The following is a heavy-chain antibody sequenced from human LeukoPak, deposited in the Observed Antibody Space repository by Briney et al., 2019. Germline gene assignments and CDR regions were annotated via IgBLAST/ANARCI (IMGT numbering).Heavy chain of an antibody. CDR2: IYYSGST. CDR3: ARAPLEWLLSPYFDY. Sequence: GSLRLSCAASEFSVGSNYMTWVRQAPGKGLEWIGSIYYSGSTYYNPSLKSRVTISVDTSKNQFSLKLSSVTAADTAVYYCARAPLEWLLSPYFDYWGQGTLVTVSS. J-gene: IGHJ4*02. V-gene: IGHV4-39*07. D-gene: IGHD3-3*01. CDR1: EFSVGSNY.